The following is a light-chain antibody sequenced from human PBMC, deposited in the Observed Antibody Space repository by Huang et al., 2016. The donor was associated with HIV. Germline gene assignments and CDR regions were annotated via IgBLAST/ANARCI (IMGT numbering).Light chain of an antibody. CDR2: DAS. Sequence: EIVLTQSPATLSLSPGERAALSCRTSQGVGNYLAWYQQKPGQAPRRVIYDASIRATGIPARFSGTGYGTDFTLTISSLEPEDFAVYYCQQRSNGVTFGGGTKVEIK. CDR3: QQRSNGVT. J-gene: IGKJ4*01. V-gene: IGKV3-11*01. CDR1: QGVGNY.